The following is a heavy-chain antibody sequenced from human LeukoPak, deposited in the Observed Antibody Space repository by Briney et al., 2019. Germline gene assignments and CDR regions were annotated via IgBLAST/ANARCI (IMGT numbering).Heavy chain of an antibody. Sequence: SETLSLTCTASGGSISSGGYYWSWIRQPPGKGLEWIGYIYHSGSTYYNPSLKSRVTISVDRSKNQFSLKLSSVTAADTAVYYCARFNYEFGYWGQGTLVTVSS. J-gene: IGHJ4*02. D-gene: IGHD4-11*01. CDR1: GGSISSGGYY. CDR3: ARFNYEFGY. V-gene: IGHV4-30-2*01. CDR2: IYHSGST.